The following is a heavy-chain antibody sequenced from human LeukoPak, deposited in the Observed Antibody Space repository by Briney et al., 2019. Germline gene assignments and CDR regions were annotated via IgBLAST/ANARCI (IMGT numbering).Heavy chain of an antibody. J-gene: IGHJ4*02. CDR3: ARGQYGSGIVY. D-gene: IGHD3-10*01. V-gene: IGHV4-30-4*01. Sequence: SETLSLTCTVSGGSISSGDYYWSWIRQPPGLGLEWIGYISSSGRTYYSPSRKSRITVTMYTYQNQFSLKVRPVPAADPPVFYCARGQYGSGIVYWGQGTLVSVSS. CDR1: GGSISSGDYY. CDR2: ISSSGRT.